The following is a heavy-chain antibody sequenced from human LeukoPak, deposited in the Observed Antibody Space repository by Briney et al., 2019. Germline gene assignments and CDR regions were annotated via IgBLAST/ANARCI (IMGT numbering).Heavy chain of an antibody. CDR2: IYHSGSA. J-gene: IGHJ4*02. V-gene: IGHV4-30-2*01. D-gene: IGHD3-10*01. Sequence: SETLSLTCAVSGVSISNGTYSWSWIRQPPGKGREWFGYIYHSGSAFYSPSLRSRVTISVDRSKNHFSLKMNSVTAADTAVYYCARGGYYYGSGSYYDGGWGLDYWGPGALVIVSS. CDR3: ARGGYYYGSGSYYDGGWGLDY. CDR1: GVSISNGTYS.